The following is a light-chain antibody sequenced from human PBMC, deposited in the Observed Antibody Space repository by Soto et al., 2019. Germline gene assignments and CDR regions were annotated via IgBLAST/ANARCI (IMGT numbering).Light chain of an antibody. V-gene: IGKV1-27*01. J-gene: IGKJ5*01. CDR2: AAS. CDR3: QNYDSAPIT. Sequence: DIQMTQSPSSLSASVGNRVSITCRASQGISNYLAWYQQKPGKAPKVLIYAASTLQPGVPSRFSDSGSGKDFTLTINRLQPDDIATYYCQNYDSAPITFGQGTRLEMK. CDR1: QGISNY.